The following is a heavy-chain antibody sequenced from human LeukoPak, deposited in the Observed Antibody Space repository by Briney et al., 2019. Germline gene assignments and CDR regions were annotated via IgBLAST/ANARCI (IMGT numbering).Heavy chain of an antibody. CDR1: GFTFSSYG. Sequence: GRSLRLSCAASGFTFSSYGMHWVRQAPGKGLEWVALIWYDGSNKYYADSVKGRLTISRDNSKDTLYLQMNSLRAEDTAVYYCAREGPRGNSQFDYWGQGTLVTVSS. J-gene: IGHJ4*02. D-gene: IGHD2/OR15-2a*01. V-gene: IGHV3-33*01. CDR3: AREGPRGNSQFDY. CDR2: IWYDGSNK.